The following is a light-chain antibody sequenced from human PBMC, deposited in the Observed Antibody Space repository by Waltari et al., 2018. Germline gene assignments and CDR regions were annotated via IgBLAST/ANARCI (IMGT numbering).Light chain of an antibody. V-gene: IGKV1-33*01. Sequence: IQMTQSPSSLSASVGAIVIITCQASQDIRNYLNWYQQKLGKAPKLLIHDASNLETGVPSRFSGSGSGTHFTFTISNLQPEDIATYYCQQYDNLPERLTFGGGTKVEIK. CDR1: QDIRNY. J-gene: IGKJ4*01. CDR3: QQYDNLPERLT. CDR2: DAS.